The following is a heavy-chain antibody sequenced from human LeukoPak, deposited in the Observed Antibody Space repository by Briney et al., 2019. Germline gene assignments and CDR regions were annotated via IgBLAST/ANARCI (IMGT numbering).Heavy chain of an antibody. CDR1: GFTFSSYS. Sequence: PGGSLRLSCAASGFTFSSYSMNWVRQAPGKGLEWVSSISSSSSYIYYADSVKGRFTISRHNAKNSLYLQMNSLRAEDTAVYYCARESYYYDSSGYYNPLEIDYWGQGTLVTVSS. CDR3: ARESYYYDSSGYYNPLEIDY. J-gene: IGHJ4*02. CDR2: ISSSSSYI. D-gene: IGHD3-22*01. V-gene: IGHV3-21*01.